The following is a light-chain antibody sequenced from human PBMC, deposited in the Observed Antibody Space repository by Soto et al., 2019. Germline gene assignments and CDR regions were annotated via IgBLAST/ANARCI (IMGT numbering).Light chain of an antibody. J-gene: IGKJ1*01. CDR3: QKYNSAPPWT. CDR2: AAS. Sequence: DSQMTQSPSSLSASVGDRVTITCRASQGISNYLAWYQQKPGKVPKLLIYAASTLQSGVPSRFSGSGSGTNFTLTISSLQPEDVATYYCQKYNSAPPWTFGQGTKVDIK. V-gene: IGKV1-27*01. CDR1: QGISNY.